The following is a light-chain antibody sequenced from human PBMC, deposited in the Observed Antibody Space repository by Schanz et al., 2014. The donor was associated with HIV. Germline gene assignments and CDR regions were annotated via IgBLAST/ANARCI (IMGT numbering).Light chain of an antibody. CDR2: KAS. CDR3: QQVDSYPFT. CDR1: QSISNW. V-gene: IGKV1-5*03. J-gene: IGKJ3*01. Sequence: DIQMTQSPSTLSASVGDRVTISCRASQSISNWLAWYQQKPGKAPKLLISKASGLEGGVPSRFSGSGSGTEFTLTISSLQPEDFATYYCQQVDSYPFTFGPGTKVDIK.